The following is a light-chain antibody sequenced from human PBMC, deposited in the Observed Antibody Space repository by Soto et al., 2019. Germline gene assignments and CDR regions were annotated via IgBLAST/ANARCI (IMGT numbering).Light chain of an antibody. V-gene: IGLV2-18*02. J-gene: IGLJ1*01. Sequence: QSALTQPPSVSGSPGQSVAISCSGSSSDVGSNNRVSWYQQSPGTAPKLMIYDVTNRPSGVPDRFSGSKSGNTASLTISGLQAEDEADYYCSSFTPSSTYVFGPGTKLTVL. CDR2: DVT. CDR1: SSDVGSNNR. CDR3: SSFTPSSTYV.